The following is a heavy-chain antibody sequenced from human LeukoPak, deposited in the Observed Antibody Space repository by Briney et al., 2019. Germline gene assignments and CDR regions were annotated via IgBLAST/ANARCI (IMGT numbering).Heavy chain of an antibody. Sequence: PGGSLRLSCAASGFTVSSNYMSWVRQAPGKGLEWVSIIYSGGSTFYSDSVMGRFTISRDNSKNTLYLQMNSLRAEDTAVYYCARAGLGYCSGGSCPFYFDYWGQGTLVTVSS. CDR1: GFTVSSNY. CDR2: IYSGGST. J-gene: IGHJ4*02. CDR3: ARAGLGYCSGGSCPFYFDY. V-gene: IGHV3-53*01. D-gene: IGHD2-15*01.